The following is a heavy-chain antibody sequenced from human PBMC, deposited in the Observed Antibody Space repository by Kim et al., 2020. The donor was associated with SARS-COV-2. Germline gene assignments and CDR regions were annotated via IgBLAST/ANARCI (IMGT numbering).Heavy chain of an antibody. CDR3: TRPWLYGTLDY. D-gene: IGHD6-19*01. Sequence: TAYAASGKGRFTISRDDAKNTAYLQMNSLKTEDKAVYYCTRPWLYGTLDYWGQGTLVTVSS. CDR2: T. V-gene: IGHV3-73*01. J-gene: IGHJ4*02.